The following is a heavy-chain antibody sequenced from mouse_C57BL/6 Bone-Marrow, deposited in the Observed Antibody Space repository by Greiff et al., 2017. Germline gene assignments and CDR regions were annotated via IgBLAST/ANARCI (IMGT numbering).Heavy chain of an antibody. CDR3: ARHLLGAMDY. CDR1: GFTFSSYT. CDR2: ISGGGGNT. J-gene: IGHJ4*01. Sequence: EVKLVESGGGLVKPGGSLKLSCAASGFTFSSYTMSWVRQTPEKRLEWVATISGGGGNTYYPDSVKGRFTISRDNAKNTLYLQMCSLRSEDTALYYCARHLLGAMDYWGQGTSVTVSS. V-gene: IGHV5-9*01. D-gene: IGHD2-1*01.